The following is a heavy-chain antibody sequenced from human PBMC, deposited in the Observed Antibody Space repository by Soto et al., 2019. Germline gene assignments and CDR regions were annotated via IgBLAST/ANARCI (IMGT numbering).Heavy chain of an antibody. CDR1: GYSSTSYW. CDR2: IDPSDSYT. J-gene: IGHJ4*02. V-gene: IGHV5-10-1*01. CDR3: ARHPGDYYDSSGYYFDY. Sequence: GESLKISCKGSGYSSTSYWISWVRQMPGKGLEWMGRIDPSDSYTNYSPSFQGHVTISADKSISTAYLQWSSLKASDTAMYYCARHPGDYYDSSGYYFDYWGQGTLVTVSS. D-gene: IGHD3-22*01.